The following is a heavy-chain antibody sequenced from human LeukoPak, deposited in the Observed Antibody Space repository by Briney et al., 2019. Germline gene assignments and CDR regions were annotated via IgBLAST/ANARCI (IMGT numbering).Heavy chain of an antibody. CDR2: INPNSGGT. CDR1: GYTFTGYY. D-gene: IGHD3-10*01. Sequence: GASVKVSCKASGYTFTGYYLHWVRQAPGQGLEWMGRINPNSGGTNYAQKFRGRVTMTRDTSISTAYMELSRLRSDDTAVYYCAKTFGESTLPKYNWFDPWGQGTLVTVSS. CDR3: AKTFGESTLPKYNWFDP. J-gene: IGHJ5*02. V-gene: IGHV1-2*06.